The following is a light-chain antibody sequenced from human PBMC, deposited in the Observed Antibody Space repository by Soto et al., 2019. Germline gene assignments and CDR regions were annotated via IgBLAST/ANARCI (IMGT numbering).Light chain of an antibody. CDR3: SSYSGTNNYV. CDR2: EVT. CDR1: KNDIGVYDF. V-gene: IGLV2-8*01. J-gene: IGLJ1*01. Sequence: QSVLTQPPSASGSPGQSVTISCTGTKNDIGVYDFVSWYQHHPGKAPRLIIYEVTKWPSGVPDRFSGSKSGNTASLTVSGLQAEDEADYYCSSYSGTNNYVFGTGTKVTAL.